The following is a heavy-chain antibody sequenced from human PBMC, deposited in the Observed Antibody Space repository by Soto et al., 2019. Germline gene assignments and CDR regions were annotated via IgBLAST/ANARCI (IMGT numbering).Heavy chain of an antibody. CDR2: INHSGST. Sequence: TETLSPTCAVYAGSYSGYYWSWIRLPPGKGLEWIGEINHSGSTNYNPSLKSRVTISVDTSKNQFSLKLSSVTAADTAVYYCAAKRDQTGPVYYYYMDVWGKGTTVTVSS. CDR3: AAKRDQTGPVYYYYMDV. D-gene: IGHD3-9*01. J-gene: IGHJ6*03. V-gene: IGHV4-34*01. CDR1: AGSYSGYY.